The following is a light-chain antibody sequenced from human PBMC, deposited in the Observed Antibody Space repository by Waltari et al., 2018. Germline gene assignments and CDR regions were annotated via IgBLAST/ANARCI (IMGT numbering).Light chain of an antibody. CDR2: DAS. CDR3: QQRSDWLLT. Sequence: LSRRASQCVSSYLAWYQQKSGQAPRLPIYDASNRATGIPARFSGGGSGTDFTLTISSLEPEDFAVYYCQQRSDWLLTFGGGTKVEIK. CDR1: QCVSSY. J-gene: IGKJ4*01. V-gene: IGKV3-11*01.